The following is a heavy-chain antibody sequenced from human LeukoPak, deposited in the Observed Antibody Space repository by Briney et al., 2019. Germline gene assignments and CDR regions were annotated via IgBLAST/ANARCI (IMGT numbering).Heavy chain of an antibody. J-gene: IGHJ4*02. Sequence: SETLSLTCTVSGDSISSGSYYWSWIRQPAGKGLEWIGRIYTSGSTNYNPSLKSRVTISVDTSKNQFSLKLSPVTAADTAVYYCARVGVDYSGNIIKYFFDYWGQGTLVTVSS. CDR2: IYTSGST. V-gene: IGHV4-61*02. CDR3: ARVGVDYSGNIIKYFFDY. CDR1: GDSISSGSYY. D-gene: IGHD4-23*01.